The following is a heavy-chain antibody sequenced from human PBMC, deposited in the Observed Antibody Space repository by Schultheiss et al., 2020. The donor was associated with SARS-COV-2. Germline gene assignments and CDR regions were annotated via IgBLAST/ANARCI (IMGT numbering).Heavy chain of an antibody. Sequence: SQTLSLTCAVYGESFSGYYWSWIRQPPGKGLEWIGHASYIGSANYNPSLKSRIGISIDTSRNQFSLKLSSVTAADTAVYYCARYAPRFMDWSTTPWGQGTLVTVSS. D-gene: IGHD3/OR15-3a*01. J-gene: IGHJ4*02. CDR3: ARYAPRFMDWSTTP. V-gene: IGHV4-59*01. CDR1: GESFSGYY. CDR2: ASYIGSA.